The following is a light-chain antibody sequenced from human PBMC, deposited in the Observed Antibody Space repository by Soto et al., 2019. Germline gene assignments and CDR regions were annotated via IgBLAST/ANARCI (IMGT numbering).Light chain of an antibody. V-gene: IGKV1D-16*01. CDR2: AAS. CDR3: QQYVSYPRT. CDR1: HNVDNW. Sequence: DIEMTQSPSSLFASVGDRVTITCRASHNVDNWVAWYQQKPEKAPKSLIYAASSVHSGVPLRFSGSESGALFTLTISNLHPEYFATYYCQQYVSYPRTFGQGTKVEIK. J-gene: IGKJ1*01.